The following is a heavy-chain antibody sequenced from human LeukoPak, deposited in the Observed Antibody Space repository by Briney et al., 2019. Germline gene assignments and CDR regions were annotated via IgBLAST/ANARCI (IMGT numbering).Heavy chain of an antibody. D-gene: IGHD5-18*01. J-gene: IGHJ6*03. CDR3: VGAPGYSAVHTNDYINMDV. V-gene: IGHV4-59*11. Sequence: SETLSLTCTVSGGSISSHYWSWIRQPPGKGLEWIGYIYYSGSTNYNPSPKSRVTISVYTSKNHFSLKLSSVSATDTAAYYCVGAPGYSAVHTNDYINMDVWGKGTTVTVSS. CDR1: GGSISSHY. CDR2: IYYSGST.